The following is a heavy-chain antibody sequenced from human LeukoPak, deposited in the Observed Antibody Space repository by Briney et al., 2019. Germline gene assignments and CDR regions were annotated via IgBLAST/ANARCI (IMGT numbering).Heavy chain of an antibody. CDR2: IKQDGSDK. Sequence: GGSLRLSCAASGFTVSSNYMSWVRQAPGKGLEWVANIKQDGSDKYYVDSLKGRFTISRDNAKNSLYLQMHSLRVEDTAVYYCAREGSTSHSDHWGQGTWSPSPQ. V-gene: IGHV3-7*01. J-gene: IGHJ4*02. CDR3: AREGSTSHSDH. CDR1: GFTVSSNY. D-gene: IGHD2-2*01.